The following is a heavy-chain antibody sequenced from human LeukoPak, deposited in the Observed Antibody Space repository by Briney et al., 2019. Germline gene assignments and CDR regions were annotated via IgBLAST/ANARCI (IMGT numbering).Heavy chain of an antibody. V-gene: IGHV4-4*07. D-gene: IGHD6-13*01. CDR2: IYTSGST. J-gene: IGHJ4*02. CDR3: ARDRGPRIAAAGLDY. CDR1: GGSISSYY. Sequence: SETLSLTCTVSGGSISSYYWSWIRQPAGKGLEWIGRIYTSGSTNYNPSLKSRVTISVDTSKNQFSLKLSSVTAADTAVYYCARDRGPRIAAAGLDYWGQGTLVTVSS.